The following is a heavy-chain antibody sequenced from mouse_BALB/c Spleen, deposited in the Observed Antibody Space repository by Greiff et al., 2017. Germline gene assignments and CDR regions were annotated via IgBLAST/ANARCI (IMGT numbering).Heavy chain of an antibody. Sequence: EVQLVESGPGLVKPSQSLSLTCSVTGYSITSGYYWNWIRQFPGNKLEWMGYISYDGSNNYNPSLKNRISITRDTSKNQFFLKLNSVTTEDTATYYCAREGGYYGNYGAMDYWGQGTSVTVSS. J-gene: IGHJ4*01. V-gene: IGHV3-6*02. CDR2: ISYDGSN. CDR3: AREGGYYGNYGAMDY. CDR1: GYSITSGYY. D-gene: IGHD2-1*01.